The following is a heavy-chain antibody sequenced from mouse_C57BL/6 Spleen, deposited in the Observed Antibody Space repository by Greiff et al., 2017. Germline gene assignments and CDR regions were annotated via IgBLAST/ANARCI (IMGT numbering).Heavy chain of an antibody. Sequence: EVQGVESGGGLVKPGGSLKLSCAASGFTFSDYGMHWVRQAPEKGLEWVAYISSGSSTIYYAETVKGRFTISRDNAKNTLFLQMTSLRSEDTAMYYCARPGYSNPMDYWGQGTSVTVSA. CDR2: ISSGSSTI. CDR3: ARPGYSNPMDY. V-gene: IGHV5-17*01. CDR1: GFTFSDYG. D-gene: IGHD2-5*01. J-gene: IGHJ4*01.